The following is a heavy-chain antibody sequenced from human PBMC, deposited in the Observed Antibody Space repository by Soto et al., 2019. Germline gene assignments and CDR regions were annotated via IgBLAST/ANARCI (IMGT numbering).Heavy chain of an antibody. J-gene: IGHJ4*02. CDR1: GFNFGNYA. V-gene: IGHV3-9*01. D-gene: IGHD6-25*01. CDR2: INWNSDKV. Sequence: VVLVESGGGLVQPGRSLRLSCAVSGFNFGNYAMHWVRQAPGKGLEWVAAINWNSDKVAYAGSVVGRFTIFRDSANNSLHLQMNDLTTEDTAIYYCAKDKGGTPYYIDSWGQGILVTVSS. CDR3: AKDKGGTPYYIDS.